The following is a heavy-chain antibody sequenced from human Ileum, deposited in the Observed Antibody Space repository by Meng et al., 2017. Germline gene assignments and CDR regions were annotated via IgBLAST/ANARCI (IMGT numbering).Heavy chain of an antibody. CDR3: ARGKPNYDYVWGSYRYNFDY. J-gene: IGHJ4*02. D-gene: IGHD3-16*02. V-gene: IGHV4-34*01. CDR1: GGSFSGYY. CDR2: INHSGST. Sequence: SETLSLTCAVYGGSFSGYYWSWIRQPPGKGLEWIGEINHSGSTNYNPSLKSRVTISVDTSKNQFSLKLSSVTAADTAVYYCARGKPNYDYVWGSYRYNFDYWGQGTLVTVSS.